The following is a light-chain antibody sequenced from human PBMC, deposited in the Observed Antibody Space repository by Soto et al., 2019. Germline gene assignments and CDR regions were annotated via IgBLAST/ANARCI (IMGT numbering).Light chain of an antibody. CDR3: QQYNSIPLT. J-gene: IGKJ4*01. CDR2: KAS. Sequence: DIQMTQSPSTLSAFVGDRVTITCRASRSMSSWLAWYQQKPGKAPRLLIYKASTLETGVPSRFSGSGSGTECTLTISSPQPDDFATYYCQQYNSIPLTFGGGTKVEIK. CDR1: RSMSSW. V-gene: IGKV1-5*03.